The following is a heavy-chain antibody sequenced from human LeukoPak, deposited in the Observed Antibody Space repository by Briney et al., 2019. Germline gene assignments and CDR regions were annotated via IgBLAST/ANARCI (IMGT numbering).Heavy chain of an antibody. J-gene: IGHJ5*02. CDR1: GFTFSTSA. CDR2: ISTTVGNT. CDR3: TKRAEFGGFDP. V-gene: IGHV3-23*01. Sequence: GGSLRLPCAASGFTFSTSAMSWVRQAPGKGLEWVSSISTTVGNTYYADSVKGRFTISRDNSNHTLYLQMNSLTAEDTGVYYCTKRAEFGGFDPWGQGTLVTVSS. D-gene: IGHD3-10*01.